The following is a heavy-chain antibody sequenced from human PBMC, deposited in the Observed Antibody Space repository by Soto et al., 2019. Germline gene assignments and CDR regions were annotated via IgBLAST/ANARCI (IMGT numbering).Heavy chain of an antibody. CDR3: AKAREVTLVRISLAQ. J-gene: IGHJ4*02. D-gene: IGHD3-10*01. Sequence: GGSLRLSCAASGFTFSIYAMNWVRQAPGKGLEWVAEISGSGTSTYYAPSVKGRFIISSDSSKNTLYLQMYSLRAEDTAIYYCAKAREVTLVRISLAQWGQGTLVTVSS. CDR1: GFTFSIYA. CDR2: ISGSGTST. V-gene: IGHV3-23*01.